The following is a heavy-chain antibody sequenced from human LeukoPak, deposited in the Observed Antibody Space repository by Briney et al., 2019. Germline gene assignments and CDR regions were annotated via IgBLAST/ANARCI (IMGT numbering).Heavy chain of an antibody. Sequence: SETLSLTCTVSGGSISSGDYYWSWIRQPPGKGLEWIGYIYYSGSTYYNPSLKSRVTISVDTSKNQFSLKLSSVTAADTAVYYCDRERVTWIQLEYYFDYWGQGTLVTVSS. CDR2: IYYSGST. D-gene: IGHD5-18*01. J-gene: IGHJ4*02. CDR1: GGSISSGDYY. CDR3: DRERVTWIQLEYYFDY. V-gene: IGHV4-30-4*01.